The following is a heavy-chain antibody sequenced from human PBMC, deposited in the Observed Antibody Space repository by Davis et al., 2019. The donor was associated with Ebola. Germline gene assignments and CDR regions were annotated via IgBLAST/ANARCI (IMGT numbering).Heavy chain of an antibody. CDR1: GFTFTDYS. Sequence: GESLKISCAASGFTFTDYSMNWVRQAPAKGLEWISYIHIGDGRIYYADSVKGRFTISRNNAKNSMYLQMNSLRDEDTAVYYWARDFGYGFDYWGQGTLVTVSS. CDR2: IHIGDGRI. V-gene: IGHV3-48*02. J-gene: IGHJ4*02. D-gene: IGHD5-18*01. CDR3: ARDFGYGFDY.